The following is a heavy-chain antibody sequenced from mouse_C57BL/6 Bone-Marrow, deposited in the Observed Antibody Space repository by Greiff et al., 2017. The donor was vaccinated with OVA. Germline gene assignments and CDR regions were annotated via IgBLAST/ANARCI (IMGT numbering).Heavy chain of an antibody. Sequence: QVQLKESGAELVRPGSSVKLSCKASGYTFTSYWMDWVKQRPGQGLEWIGNIYPSDSETHYNQKFKDKATLTVDKSSSTAYMQLSSLTSEDSAVYYCARGAPYYGSVDYWGQGTTLTVSS. J-gene: IGHJ2*01. CDR3: ARGAPYYGSVDY. CDR1: GYTFTSYW. D-gene: IGHD1-1*01. V-gene: IGHV1-61*01. CDR2: IYPSDSET.